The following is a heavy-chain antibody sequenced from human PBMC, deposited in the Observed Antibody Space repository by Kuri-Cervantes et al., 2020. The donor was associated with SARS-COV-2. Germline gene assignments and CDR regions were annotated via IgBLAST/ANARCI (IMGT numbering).Heavy chain of an antibody. V-gene: IGHV4-59*02. CDR1: GDSVSIYY. J-gene: IGHJ5*02. CDR3: ARVINWFGP. CDR2: VSNTGSA. Sequence: SETLSLTCTVSGDSVSIYYWTWIRQPPGKGLEWIACVSNTGSATYNPSLKGRVTMSLDTSKNQFSLKLRSVTAADTAVYYCARVINWFGPWGQGRQVTVSS.